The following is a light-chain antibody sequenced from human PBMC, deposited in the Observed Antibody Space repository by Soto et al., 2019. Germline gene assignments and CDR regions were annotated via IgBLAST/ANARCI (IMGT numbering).Light chain of an antibody. CDR1: SGHSGYI. CDR2: LEGSGSY. J-gene: IGLJ2*01. Sequence: QPVLTQSSSASASLGSSVKLTCTLSSGHSGYIIAWHQQQPGKAPRYLMKLEGSGSYNKGSGVPDRFSGSSSGADRYLTISALHSEDEADYYCETWDSSTVVFGGGTKVTVL. CDR3: ETWDSSTVV. V-gene: IGLV4-60*03.